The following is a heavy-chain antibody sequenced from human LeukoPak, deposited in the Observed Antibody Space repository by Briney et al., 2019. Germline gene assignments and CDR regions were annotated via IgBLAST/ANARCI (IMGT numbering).Heavy chain of an antibody. CDR2: IYYTRST. CDR1: RFSISSSSHY. V-gene: IGHV4-39*01. J-gene: IGHJ2*01. CDR3: ARPPRPRPDSYFDL. Sequence: SETLSLTCTISRFSISSSSHYWGWLRQPPGKGLEWIVSIYYTRSTYYNPSLKSRVTTSVDTSKNQFSLKLSSVTAADTAVYYCARPPRPRPDSYFDLWGRGTLVTVSS.